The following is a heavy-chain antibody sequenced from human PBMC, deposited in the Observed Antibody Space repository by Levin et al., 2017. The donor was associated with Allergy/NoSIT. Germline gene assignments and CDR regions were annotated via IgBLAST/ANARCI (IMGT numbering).Heavy chain of an antibody. V-gene: IGHV3-11*01. CDR3: ARTGIAVAGPPSLDAFDI. Sequence: GGSLRLSCAASGFTFSDYYMSWIRQAPGKGLEWVSYISSSGSTIYYADSVKGRFTISRDNAKNSLYLQMNSLRAEDTAVYYCARTGIAVAGPPSLDAFDIWGQGTMVTVSS. D-gene: IGHD6-19*01. CDR2: ISSSGSTI. J-gene: IGHJ3*02. CDR1: GFTFSDYY.